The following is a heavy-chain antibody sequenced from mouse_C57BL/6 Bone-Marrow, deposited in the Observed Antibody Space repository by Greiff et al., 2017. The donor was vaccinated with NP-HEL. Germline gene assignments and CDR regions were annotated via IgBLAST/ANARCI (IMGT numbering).Heavy chain of an antibody. J-gene: IGHJ2*01. CDR3: ARGDYYGSTFYY. CDR1: GYTFTSYG. Sequence: QVQLQQSGAELARPGASVMLSCKASGYTFTSYGISWVKQRTGQGLEWIGKIYPRSGNTYYNEKFKGKATLTADKSSSTAYMELRSLTSEDSAVYFCARGDYYGSTFYYWGQGTTLTVSS. CDR2: IYPRSGNT. D-gene: IGHD1-1*01. V-gene: IGHV1-81*01.